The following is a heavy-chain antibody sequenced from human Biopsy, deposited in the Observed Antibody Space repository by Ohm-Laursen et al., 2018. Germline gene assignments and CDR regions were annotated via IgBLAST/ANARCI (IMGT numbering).Heavy chain of an antibody. V-gene: IGHV1-2*02. Sequence: GAPVKVSCKTSGYTFAGYYLHWVRQAPGHGLEWMGWINPNSGNANYAQSFQGRLTVTRDTSISTAYMELTSLTFDDTAIYYCARVPAYPSIDGYYGLDLWGQGTTVIVSS. CDR2: INPNSGNA. J-gene: IGHJ6*02. CDR1: GYTFAGYY. CDR3: ARVPAYPSIDGYYGLDL. D-gene: IGHD3-9*01.